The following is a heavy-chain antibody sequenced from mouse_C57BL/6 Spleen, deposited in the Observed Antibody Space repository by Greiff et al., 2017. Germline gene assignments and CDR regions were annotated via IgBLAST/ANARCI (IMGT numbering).Heavy chain of an antibody. Sequence: EVKLQESGPGLVKPSQSLSLTCSVTGYSITSGYYWNWIRQFPGNKLEWMGYISYDGSNNYNPSLKNRISITRDTSKNQFFLKLNSVTTEDTATYYCARRGGGYYYFDVWGTGTTGTVSS. CDR2: ISYDGSN. D-gene: IGHD2-3*01. J-gene: IGHJ1*03. CDR3: ARRGGGYYYFDV. V-gene: IGHV3-6*01. CDR1: GYSITSGYY.